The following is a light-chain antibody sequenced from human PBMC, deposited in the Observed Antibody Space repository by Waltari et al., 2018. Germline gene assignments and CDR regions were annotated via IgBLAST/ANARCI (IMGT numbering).Light chain of an antibody. Sequence: SYVLTQPPSVSVAPGQTARIACGGNDIGTKSVPWYQHKPGLAPLVVVYYDSDRPSKTPARFSGSNSGNSATLTISRVDAGDEADYYCQVWDSDTGHSGVFGGGTKLTVL. CDR1: DIGTKS. J-gene: IGLJ3*02. V-gene: IGLV3-21*01. CDR2: YDS. CDR3: QVWDSDTGHSGV.